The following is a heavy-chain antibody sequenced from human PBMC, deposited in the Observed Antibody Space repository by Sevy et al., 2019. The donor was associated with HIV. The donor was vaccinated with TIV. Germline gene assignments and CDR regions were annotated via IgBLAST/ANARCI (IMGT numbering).Heavy chain of an antibody. CDR3: TTDPPDSSSLS. CDR2: IKSKTDGGTR. CDR1: GFTFSNAW. Sequence: GSLRLSCAASGFTFSNAWMSWVRQAPGKGLEWVGRIKSKTDGGTRDYAAPVKGRFTISRDDTKNTLYLQMNSLKTEDTAVYYCTTDPPDSSSLSWGQGTLVTVSS. D-gene: IGHD6-13*01. V-gene: IGHV3-15*01. J-gene: IGHJ4*02.